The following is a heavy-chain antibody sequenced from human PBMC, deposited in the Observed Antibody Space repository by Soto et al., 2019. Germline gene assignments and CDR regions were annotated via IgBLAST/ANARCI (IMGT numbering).Heavy chain of an antibody. CDR2: IKQDGSEK. CDR1: GFTFSSYW. CDR3: ARDKMGEQWLGLYYFDY. J-gene: IGHJ4*02. D-gene: IGHD6-19*01. Sequence: GGSLRLSCAASGFTFSSYWMSWVRQAPGKGLEWVANIKQDGSEKYYVDSVKGRFTISRDNAKNSLYLQMNSLRAEDTAVYYCARDKMGEQWLGLYYFDYWGQGTLVTVSS. V-gene: IGHV3-7*01.